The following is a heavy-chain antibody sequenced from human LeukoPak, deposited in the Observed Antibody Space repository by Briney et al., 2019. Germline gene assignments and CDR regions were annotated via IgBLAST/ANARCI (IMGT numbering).Heavy chain of an antibody. CDR1: GFTFSSYA. V-gene: IGHV3-23*01. CDR3: AKAPTKGYDSSGYYYGGSYYFDY. J-gene: IGHJ4*02. CDR2: ISGSGGST. D-gene: IGHD3-22*01. Sequence: GGSLRLSCAASGFTFSSYAMSWVRQAPGKGLEWVSAISGSGGSTYYADSVKGRFTISRDNSKNTLYLQMNSLRAEDTAVYYCAKAPTKGYDSSGYYYGGSYYFDYWGQGTLVTVSS.